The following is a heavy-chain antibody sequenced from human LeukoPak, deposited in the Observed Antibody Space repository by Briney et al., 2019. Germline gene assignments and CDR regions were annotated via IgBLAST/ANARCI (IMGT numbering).Heavy chain of an antibody. CDR1: AFTFSSSA. CDR3: AKDQRWESPHYLDS. V-gene: IGHV3-23*01. D-gene: IGHD1-26*01. J-gene: IGHJ4*02. Sequence: GGSLRLSCAASAFTFSSSAMSWVRQVPGKGLEWVSGISSSGGSTNYADSVRGRFTISRDNSKNTLYVQMNSLRDEDTALNYCAKDQRWESPHYLDSWGQGTLVTVSS. CDR2: ISSSGGST.